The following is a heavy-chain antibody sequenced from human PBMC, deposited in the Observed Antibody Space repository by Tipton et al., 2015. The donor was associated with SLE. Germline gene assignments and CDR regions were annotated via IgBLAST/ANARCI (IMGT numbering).Heavy chain of an antibody. CDR1: GFTFSSYA. CDR2: ISYDGSNK. Sequence: SLRLSCAASGFTFSSYAMHWVRQAPGKGLEWVAVISYDGSNKYYADSVKGRFTISRDNAKNSLYLQMNSLRAEDTAVYYCAREGLSGDYYGRSFDYWGQGTLVTVSS. CDR3: AREGLSGDYYGRSFDY. V-gene: IGHV3-30-3*01. D-gene: IGHD4-17*01. J-gene: IGHJ4*02.